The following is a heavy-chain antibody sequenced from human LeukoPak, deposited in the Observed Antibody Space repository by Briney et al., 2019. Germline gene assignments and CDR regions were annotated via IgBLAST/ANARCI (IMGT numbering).Heavy chain of an antibody. CDR1: GFTFSSYA. V-gene: IGHV3-23*01. J-gene: IGHJ4*02. Sequence: PGGSLRLSCAASGFTFSSYAMSWVRQAPGKGLEWVSAISGSGGSTYYADSVKGRFTISRDNSKNTLYLQVNSLRAEDTAVYYCAKSEWELSYFDYWGQGTLVTVSS. CDR3: AKSEWELSYFDY. D-gene: IGHD1-26*01. CDR2: ISGSGGST.